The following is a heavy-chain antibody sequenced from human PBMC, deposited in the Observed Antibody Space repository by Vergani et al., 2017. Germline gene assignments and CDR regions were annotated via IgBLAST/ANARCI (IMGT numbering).Heavy chain of an antibody. Sequence: EVELVQSGTEMRKPGESLKISCKGSEYSFGNYWIGWVRQMPGKGPEWMGIIYPADSVTRYTPSFQGQVTMSADKSISTAFLQWDSLKASDTALYYCARHTSYTDSWGQGTLVTVSS. CDR1: EYSFGNYW. CDR2: IYPADSVT. J-gene: IGHJ4*02. D-gene: IGHD3-16*01. V-gene: IGHV5-51*01. CDR3: ARHTSYTDS.